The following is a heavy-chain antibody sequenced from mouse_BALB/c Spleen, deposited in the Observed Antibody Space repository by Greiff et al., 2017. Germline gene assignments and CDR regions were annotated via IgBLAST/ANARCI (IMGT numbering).Heavy chain of an antibody. CDR1: GFTFSSYG. CDR2: ISSGGSYT. V-gene: IGHV5-6*01. Sequence: EVQLVESGGDLVKPGGSLTLSCAASGFTFSSYGMSWVRQTPDKRLEWVATISSGGSYTYYPDSVKGRFTISRDNAKNTLYLQMSSLKSEDTAMYSCARRDGRSYWYFDVWGAGTTVTVSS. D-gene: IGHD1-1*01. J-gene: IGHJ1*01. CDR3: ARRDGRSYWYFDV.